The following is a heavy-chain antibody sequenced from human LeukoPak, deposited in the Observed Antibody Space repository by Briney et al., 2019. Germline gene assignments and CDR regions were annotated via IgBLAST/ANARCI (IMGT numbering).Heavy chain of an antibody. J-gene: IGHJ4*02. CDR1: GFTFSDYY. CDR2: ISSSGSII. Sequence: GGSLRLSCAASGFTFSDYYMNWIRQAPGKGLEWVSYISSSGSIIYYADSVKGRFTISRDNAKNSLYMQMNSLRAEDTAVYYCGRGGKVEQLVLARWGQGSLVTVSS. V-gene: IGHV3-11*04. CDR3: GRGGKVEQLVLAR. D-gene: IGHD6-13*01.